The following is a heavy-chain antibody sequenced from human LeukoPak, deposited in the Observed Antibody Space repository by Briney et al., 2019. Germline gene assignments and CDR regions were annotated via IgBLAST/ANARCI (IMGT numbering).Heavy chain of an antibody. J-gene: IGHJ4*02. CDR2: IYHSGST. CDR3: ARYDVWGTYRAFDY. D-gene: IGHD3-16*02. CDR1: GGSISSYY. Sequence: SETLSLTCTVSGGSISSYYWSWIRQPPGKGLEWIGTIYHSGSTYYNPSLKSRVTISVDTSKNQFSLKLSSVTAADTAVYYCARYDVWGTYRAFDYWGQGTLVTVSS. V-gene: IGHV4-59*08.